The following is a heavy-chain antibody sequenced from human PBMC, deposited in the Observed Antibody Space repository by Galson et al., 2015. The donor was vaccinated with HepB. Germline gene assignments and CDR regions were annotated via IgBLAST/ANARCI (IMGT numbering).Heavy chain of an antibody. V-gene: IGHV3-23*01. D-gene: IGHD3-10*01. CDR2: ISGSGGST. J-gene: IGHJ1*01. Sequence: SLRLSCAASGFTFSSYAMSWVRQAPGKGLEWVSAISGSGGSTYYADSVKGRFTISRDNSKNTLYLQMNSLRAEDTAVYYCAKTRMVRGVIESAYFQHWGQGTLVTVSS. CDR3: AKTRMVRGVIESAYFQH. CDR1: GFTFSSYA.